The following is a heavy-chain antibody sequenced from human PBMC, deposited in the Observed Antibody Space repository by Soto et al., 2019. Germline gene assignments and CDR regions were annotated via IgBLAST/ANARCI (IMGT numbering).Heavy chain of an antibody. Sequence: PGGSLRLSCAASGFTFSSYGMHWVRQAPGKGLEWVAVISSDGSNKFYADSVKGRFTISRDNSQNTLYLQMNSLRTEDTAVYYCANDHRKYDSSGYYYTGGYWGQGTLVTVSS. CDR2: ISSDGSNK. J-gene: IGHJ4*02. CDR1: GFTFSSYG. D-gene: IGHD3-22*01. CDR3: ANDHRKYDSSGYYYTGGY. V-gene: IGHV3-30*18.